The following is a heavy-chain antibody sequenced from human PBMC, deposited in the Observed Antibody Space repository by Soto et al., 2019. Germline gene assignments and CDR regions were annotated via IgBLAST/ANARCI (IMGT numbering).Heavy chain of an antibody. CDR1: GFTFSSYG. Sequence: GGSLRLSCAASGFTFSSYGIHWVRQAPGKGLEWVAVISYDGSNKYYADSVKGRFTISRDNSKNTLYLQMNSLRTEDTAMYYCAKDRYCSGGTCLNFYGMDVWGQGTTVTVSS. CDR3: AKDRYCSGGTCLNFYGMDV. CDR2: ISYDGSNK. D-gene: IGHD2-15*01. J-gene: IGHJ6*02. V-gene: IGHV3-30*18.